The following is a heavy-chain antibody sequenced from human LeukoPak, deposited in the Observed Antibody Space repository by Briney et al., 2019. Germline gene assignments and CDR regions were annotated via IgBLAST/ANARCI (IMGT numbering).Heavy chain of an antibody. J-gene: IGHJ4*02. V-gene: IGHV3-48*01. Sequence: GGSLRLSCAASGFTFSSYSMNWVRQAPGKGLEWVSYISSSSSTIYYADSVKGRFTISRDNAKNSLYLQMNSLRAEDTAVYYCARDSFAMALDYWGQGTLVTVSS. CDR1: GFTFSSYS. CDR2: ISSSSSTI. CDR3: ARDSFAMALDY. D-gene: IGHD2-2*01.